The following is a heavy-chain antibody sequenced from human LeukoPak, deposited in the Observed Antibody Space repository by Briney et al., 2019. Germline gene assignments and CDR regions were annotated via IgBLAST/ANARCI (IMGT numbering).Heavy chain of an antibody. CDR3: ARRVRIGGFDGMDV. CDR1: GYTFTSYG. Sequence: ASVKASCKASGYTFTSYGISWVRQAPGQGLEWMGWISAYNGNTNYAQKLQGRVTMTTDTSTSTAYMELRSLRSDDTAVYYCARRVRIGGFDGMDVWGQGTTVTVSS. D-gene: IGHD1-26*01. CDR2: ISAYNGNT. V-gene: IGHV1-18*01. J-gene: IGHJ6*02.